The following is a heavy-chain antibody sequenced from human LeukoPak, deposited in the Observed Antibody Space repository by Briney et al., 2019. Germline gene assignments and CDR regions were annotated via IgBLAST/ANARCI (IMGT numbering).Heavy chain of an antibody. Sequence: GGSLRLSCAASGFTVSSDYMSWVRQAPGKGLEWVSVIYSGGSTYYADSVKGRFTISRDNSKNTLYLQMNSLRAEDTAVYYCARSANWKVGCFDYWGQGTLVTVSS. CDR1: GFTVSSDY. D-gene: IGHD1-20*01. J-gene: IGHJ4*02. V-gene: IGHV3-66*02. CDR3: ARSANWKVGCFDY. CDR2: IYSGGST.